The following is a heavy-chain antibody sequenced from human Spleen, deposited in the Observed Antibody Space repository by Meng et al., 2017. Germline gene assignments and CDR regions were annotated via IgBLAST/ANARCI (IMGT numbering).Heavy chain of an antibody. V-gene: IGHV3-53*01. J-gene: IGHJ4*01. CDR1: GFTVSSNY. CDR2: IYSGGST. D-gene: IGHD3-22*01. CDR3: APQPPYYYERNPYNGDY. Sequence: GESLKISCAASGFTVSSNYMSWVRQAPGKGLEWVSVIYSGGSTYYADSVKGRFTISRDNSKNTLYLQMNSLRAEDTAVYYCAPQPPYYYERNPYNGDY.